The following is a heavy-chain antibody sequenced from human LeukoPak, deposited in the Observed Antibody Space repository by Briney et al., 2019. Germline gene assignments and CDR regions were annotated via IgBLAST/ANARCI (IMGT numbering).Heavy chain of an antibody. CDR2: IYYSGTT. V-gene: IGHV4-59*08. J-gene: IGHJ4*02. CDR1: GGSISSYY. D-gene: IGHD6-19*01. CDR3: ARHSSSGWYYFDY. Sequence: ASETLSLTCTVSGGSISSYYWSWIRQPPGKGLEWIGYIYYSGTTNYNPSLKSRVTISVDTSKNQFSLKVTSVTAADTAVYYCARHSSSGWYYFDYWGQGTLVTVSS.